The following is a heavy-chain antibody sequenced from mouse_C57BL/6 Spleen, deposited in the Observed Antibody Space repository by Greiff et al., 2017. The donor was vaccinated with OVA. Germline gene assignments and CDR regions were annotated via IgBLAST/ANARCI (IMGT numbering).Heavy chain of an antibody. J-gene: IGHJ2*01. CDR2: IYPGNSDT. Sequence: VHVKQSGTVLARPGASVKMSCKTSGYTFTSYWMHWVKQRPGQGLEWIGAIYPGNSDTSYNQKFKGKAKLTAVTSASTAYMELSSLTNEDSAVYYCTRRDGSSLFDYWGQGTTLTVSS. CDR1: GYTFTSYW. D-gene: IGHD1-1*01. CDR3: TRRDGSSLFDY. V-gene: IGHV1-5*01.